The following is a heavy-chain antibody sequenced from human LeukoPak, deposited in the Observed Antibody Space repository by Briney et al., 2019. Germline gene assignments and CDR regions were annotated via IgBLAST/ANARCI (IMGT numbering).Heavy chain of an antibody. D-gene: IGHD3-9*01. J-gene: IGHJ4*02. CDR2: IYTSGST. V-gene: IGHV4-61*02. CDR3: ARDGRYFDWFDY. CDR1: GGSISSGDYY. Sequence: TSQTLSLTCTVSGGSISSGDYYWSWIRQPAGKGLEWIGRIYTSGSTNYNPSLKSRVTMSVDTSKNQFSLKLSSVTAADTAVYYCARDGRYFDWFDYWGQGTLVTVSS.